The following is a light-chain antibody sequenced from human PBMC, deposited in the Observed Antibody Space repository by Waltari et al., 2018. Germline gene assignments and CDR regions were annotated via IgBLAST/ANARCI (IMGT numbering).Light chain of an antibody. CDR2: GAS. CDR3: QQYNYWPLT. Sequence: EIVMTQYLDTLSVSTGERATLSCRASQSVGTYLAWYQEIPGQGPRLLISGASIRATGIPARFSGSGSGTEFTLTISSLQSEDFAVYYCQQYNYWPLTFGGGTKVEIK. J-gene: IGKJ4*01. CDR1: QSVGTY. V-gene: IGKV3-15*01.